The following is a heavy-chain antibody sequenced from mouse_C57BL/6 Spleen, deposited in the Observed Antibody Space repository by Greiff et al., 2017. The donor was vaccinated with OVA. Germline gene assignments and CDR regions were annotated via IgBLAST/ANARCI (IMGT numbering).Heavy chain of an antibody. CDR2: ISTGGGST. D-gene: IGHD2-3*01. J-gene: IGHJ1*03. V-gene: IGHV5-12*01. Sequence: EVKLMESGGGLVQPGGSLKLSCAASGFTFSDYYMYWVRQTPEKRLEWVAYISTGGGSTYYPDTVKGRFTISRDNAKNTHYLQMSRLKSEDTAMYYCARRDGYPYWYFDVWGTGTTVTVSS. CDR1: GFTFSDYY. CDR3: ARRDGYPYWYFDV.